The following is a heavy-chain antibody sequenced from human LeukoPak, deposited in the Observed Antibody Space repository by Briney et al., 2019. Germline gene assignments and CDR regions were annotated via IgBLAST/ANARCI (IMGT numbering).Heavy chain of an antibody. CDR1: GGSFSGYY. J-gene: IGHJ4*02. V-gene: IGHV4-34*01. Sequence: SETLSLTCAVHGGSFSGYYWSWIRQPPGKGLEWIGEINHSGSTNYNPSLKSRVTISVDTSKNQFSLKLSSVTAADTAVYYCARRGGDSLVIAAAGTGSGYYFDYWGQGTLVTVSS. CDR2: INHSGST. CDR3: ARRGGDSLVIAAAGTGSGYYFDY. D-gene: IGHD6-13*01.